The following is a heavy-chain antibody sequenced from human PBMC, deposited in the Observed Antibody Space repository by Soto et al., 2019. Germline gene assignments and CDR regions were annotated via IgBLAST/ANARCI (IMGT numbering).Heavy chain of an antibody. D-gene: IGHD5-12*01. V-gene: IGHV1-2*04. CDR2: INPNSGGT. CDR3: ARYTHSLVATPMDPGGNYYYYGMDV. J-gene: IGHJ6*02. CDR1: GYTFTGYY. Sequence: GASVKVSCKASGYTFTGYYMHWVRQAPGQGLEWMGWINPNSGGTNYAQKFQGWVTMTRDTSISTAYMELSRLRSDDTAVYYCARYTHSLVATPMDPGGNYYYYGMDVWGQGTTVTVSS.